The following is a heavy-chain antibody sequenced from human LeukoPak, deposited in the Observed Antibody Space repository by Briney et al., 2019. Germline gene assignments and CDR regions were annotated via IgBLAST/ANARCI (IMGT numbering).Heavy chain of an antibody. CDR3: AKDRNSGQGGAARILDY. V-gene: IGHV3-23*01. Sequence: GGSLGLSCGAPDSNIGTYAVTWVRQVPGKGLEWVSGMSGGGLSTYYARSVKGRFTISRDTSKNTFYLEMNSLGADDTALYYCAKDRNSGQGGAARILDYWGQGILVTVSS. D-gene: IGHD6-6*01. J-gene: IGHJ4*02. CDR1: DSNIGTYA. CDR2: MSGGGLST.